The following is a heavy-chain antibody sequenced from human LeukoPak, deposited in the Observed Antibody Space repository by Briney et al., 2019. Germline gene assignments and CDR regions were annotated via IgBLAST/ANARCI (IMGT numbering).Heavy chain of an antibody. D-gene: IGHD3-10*01. J-gene: IGHJ6*03. CDR1: GFTFTTYW. CDR3: ARVSSKTTVRGLITKKNYYYYYMDV. V-gene: IGHV3-7*01. Sequence: PGGSLRLSCAASGFTFTTYWMSWVRQLPGKGLEWVANINQDGTEKYYVDSVKGRFTISRDNAKNSLYLQMNSLRAEDTAVYYCARVSSKTTVRGLITKKNYYYYYMDVWGKGTTVTISS. CDR2: INQDGTEK.